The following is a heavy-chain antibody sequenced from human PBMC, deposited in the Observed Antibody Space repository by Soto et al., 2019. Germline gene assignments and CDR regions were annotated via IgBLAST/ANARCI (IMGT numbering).Heavy chain of an antibody. Sequence: QVQLQESGPGLVKPSQTLSLTCTVSGGSISSGDYYWSWIRQPPGKVLEWIGYIYYSGSTYYNPSLKSRVTISVDTSKNQFALKLSSVTAADTAVYYCARGRSSSWAYYYYGMDVWGQGTTVTVSS. CDR2: IYYSGST. J-gene: IGHJ6*02. D-gene: IGHD6-13*01. V-gene: IGHV4-30-4*01. CDR1: GGSISSGDYY. CDR3: ARGRSSSWAYYYYGMDV.